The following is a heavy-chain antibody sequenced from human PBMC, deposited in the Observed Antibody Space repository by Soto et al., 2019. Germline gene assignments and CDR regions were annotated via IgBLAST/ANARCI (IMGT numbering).Heavy chain of an antibody. CDR3: ASGDQYYYDSSGYSPYDY. CDR2: ISYDGSNK. CDR1: GFTFISYA. V-gene: IGHV3-30-3*01. J-gene: IGHJ4*02. D-gene: IGHD3-22*01. Sequence: QVQLVESGGAGVKLGRSRGLSWAASGFTFISYAMHWVRQAPGKGREWGAVISYDGSNKYYADSVKGRFTISRDNSKNTLYLQMNSLRAEDTAVYYCASGDQYYYDSSGYSPYDYWGQGTLVTVSS.